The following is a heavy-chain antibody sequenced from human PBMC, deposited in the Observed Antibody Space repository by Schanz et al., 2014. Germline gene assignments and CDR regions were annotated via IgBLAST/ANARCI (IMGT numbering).Heavy chain of an antibody. Sequence: QVQLQESGPGLVKPSETLSLTCTVSGGSISSYYWSWIRQPAGKGLEWIGRIYSSGGTNYNPTLKGRVPMAADTPKRQFSLTRRCVTAADTAVYYCARIADSSGWYGPFDCWGQGTLVTVSS. CDR1: GGSISSYY. J-gene: IGHJ4*02. D-gene: IGHD6-19*01. V-gene: IGHV4-4*07. CDR2: IYSSGGT. CDR3: ARIADSSGWYGPFDC.